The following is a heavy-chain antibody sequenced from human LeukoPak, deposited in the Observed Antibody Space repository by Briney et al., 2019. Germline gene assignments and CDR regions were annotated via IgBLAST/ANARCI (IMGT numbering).Heavy chain of an antibody. V-gene: IGHV3-23*01. J-gene: IGHJ4*02. CDR2: ISGSGGST. Sequence: GRSLRLSCAASGFTFSSYAMSWVRQAPGKGLEWVSAISGSGGSTYYADSVKGRFTISRDNSKNTLYLQMNSLRAEDTAVYYCAKDRSSSWYLDYWGQGTLVTVSS. D-gene: IGHD6-13*01. CDR3: AKDRSSSWYLDY. CDR1: GFTFSSYA.